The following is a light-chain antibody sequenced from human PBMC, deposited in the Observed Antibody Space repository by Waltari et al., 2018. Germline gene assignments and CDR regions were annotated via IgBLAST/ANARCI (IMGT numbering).Light chain of an antibody. Sequence: SLEVTQSAPVSVSPGQTARVTCSGEKLGDKYVSWYQQRPGQPPTLVYYQDNKRPPGIPGRFAGSHSGNAATLTISGTQALDEGDYHCQVWDTSAVFGGGTKLTVL. CDR1: KLGDKY. CDR2: QDN. V-gene: IGLV3-1*01. CDR3: QVWDTSAV. J-gene: IGLJ2*01.